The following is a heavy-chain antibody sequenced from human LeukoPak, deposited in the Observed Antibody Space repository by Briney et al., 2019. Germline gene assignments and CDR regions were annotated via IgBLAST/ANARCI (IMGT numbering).Heavy chain of an antibody. CDR1: GGSISSYY. J-gene: IGHJ3*02. CDR2: IYYSGST. Sequence: SETLSLTCTVSGGSISSYYWSWIRQPPGKGLEWIGYIYYSGSTNYNPSLKSRVTISVDTSKNQFSLKLSSVTAADTAVYYCARDYYYYDSSDYYYLDAFDIWGQGTMVTVSS. CDR3: ARDYYYYDSSDYYYLDAFDI. D-gene: IGHD3-22*01. V-gene: IGHV4-59*01.